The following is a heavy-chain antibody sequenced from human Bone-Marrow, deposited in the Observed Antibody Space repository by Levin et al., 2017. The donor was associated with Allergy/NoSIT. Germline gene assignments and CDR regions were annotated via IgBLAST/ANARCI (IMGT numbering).Heavy chain of an antibody. CDR3: AREYCSSTNCYGYFDY. CDR2: ISPSGGST. CDR1: GYTFINYY. Sequence: ASVKVSCKASGYTFINYYIHWVRQAPGQGLEWMGIISPSGGSTSYAQKFQGRVTMTVDTSTSTIYMELSSLRSEDTAVYYCAREYCSSTNCYGYFDYWGQGTLVTVSS. D-gene: IGHD2-2*01. J-gene: IGHJ4*02. V-gene: IGHV1-46*03.